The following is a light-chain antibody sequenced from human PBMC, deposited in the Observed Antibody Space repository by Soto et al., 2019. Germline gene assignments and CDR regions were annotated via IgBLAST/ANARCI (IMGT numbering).Light chain of an antibody. Sequence: QAVVTQEPSLTVSPGGTVTLTCASSTGAVTSGYYRNWFQQKPGQAPRALIYSTSNKYSWTPARFSGSLLGGKAALTLSGVQPEDEAEYYCLLYYGGQLGVFGGGTKVTVL. CDR3: LLYYGGQLGV. V-gene: IGLV7-43*01. CDR1: TGAVTSGYY. J-gene: IGLJ2*01. CDR2: STS.